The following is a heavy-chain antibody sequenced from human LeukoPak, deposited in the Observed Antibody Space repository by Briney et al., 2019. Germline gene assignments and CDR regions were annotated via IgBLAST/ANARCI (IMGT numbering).Heavy chain of an antibody. Sequence: SVKVSCKASGGTFSSYAISWVRQAPGHGLEWMGGIIPVFGTANYAQKFQGRVTITTDESTSTAYMELSSLRSEDSAVYCCAREALYGGNPEYFQHWGQGTLVTVSS. J-gene: IGHJ1*01. CDR2: IIPVFGTA. D-gene: IGHD4-23*01. CDR3: AREALYGGNPEYFQH. V-gene: IGHV1-69*05. CDR1: GGTFSSYA.